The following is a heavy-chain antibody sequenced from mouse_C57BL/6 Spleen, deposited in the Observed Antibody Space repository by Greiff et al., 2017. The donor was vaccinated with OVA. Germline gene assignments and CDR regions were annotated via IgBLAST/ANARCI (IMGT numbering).Heavy chain of an antibody. Sequence: VKLVESGPELVKPGASVKISCKASGYAFSSSWMNWVQQRPGKGLEWIGRIYPGDGDTNYNGKFKGKATLTADKSSSTAYMQLSSLTSEDSAVYFCARSFFDYFDYWGQGTTLTVSS. CDR3: ARSFFDYFDY. J-gene: IGHJ2*01. CDR2: IYPGDGDT. V-gene: IGHV1-82*01. CDR1: GYAFSSSW.